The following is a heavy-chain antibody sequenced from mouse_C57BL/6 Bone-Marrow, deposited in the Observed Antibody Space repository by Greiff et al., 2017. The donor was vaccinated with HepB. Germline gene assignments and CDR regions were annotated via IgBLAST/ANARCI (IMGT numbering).Heavy chain of an antibody. CDR3: ARGGYGSSPWYFDV. J-gene: IGHJ1*03. Sequence: DVKLVESGPGMVKPSQSLSLTCTVTGYSITSGYDWHWIRHFPGNKLEWMGYISYSGSTNYNPSLKSRISITHDTSKNHFFLKLNSVTTEDTATYYCARGGYGSSPWYFDVWGTGTTVTVSS. V-gene: IGHV3-1*01. CDR1: GYSITSGYD. D-gene: IGHD1-1*01. CDR2: ISYSGST.